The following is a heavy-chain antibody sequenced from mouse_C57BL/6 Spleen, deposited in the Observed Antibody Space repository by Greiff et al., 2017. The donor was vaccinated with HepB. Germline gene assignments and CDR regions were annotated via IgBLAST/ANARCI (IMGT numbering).Heavy chain of an antibody. J-gene: IGHJ4*01. V-gene: IGHV1-18*01. CDR2: INPNNGGT. CDR3: ARASSYAMDY. Sequence: EVKLQESGPELVKPGASVKIPCKASGYTFTDYNMDWVKQSHGKSLEWIGDINPNNGGTIYNQKFKGKATLTVDKSSSTAYMVLRSLTSEDTADYYCARASSYAMDYWGQGTSVTVSS. CDR1: GYTFTDYN.